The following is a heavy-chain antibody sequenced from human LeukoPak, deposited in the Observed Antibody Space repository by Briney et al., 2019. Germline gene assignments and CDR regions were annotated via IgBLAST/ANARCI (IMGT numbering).Heavy chain of an antibody. Sequence: SETLSLTCTVSGGSISSGGYYWSWIRQHPGKGLEWIGYIYYSGSTYYNPSLKSRVTISVDTSKNQFSLKLSSVTAADTAVYYCARESHYDFWSGYSNWFDHWGQGTLVTVSS. V-gene: IGHV4-31*03. CDR1: GGSISSGGYY. CDR3: ARESHYDFWSGYSNWFDH. CDR2: IYYSGST. J-gene: IGHJ5*02. D-gene: IGHD3-3*01.